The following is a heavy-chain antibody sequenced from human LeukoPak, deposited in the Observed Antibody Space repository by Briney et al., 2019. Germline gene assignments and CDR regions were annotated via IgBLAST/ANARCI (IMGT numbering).Heavy chain of an antibody. D-gene: IGHD3-10*01. CDR1: GYTFTSYY. V-gene: IGHV1-46*01. CDR2: INPSGGST. J-gene: IGHJ4*02. Sequence: ASVKVSCKASGYTFTSYYMHWVRQAPGQGLGWMGIINPSGGSTSYAQEFQGRVTMTRDTSTSTVYMELSSLRSEDTAVYYCARADYYGSGSYSTEAFDYWGQGTLVTVSS. CDR3: ARADYYGSGSYSTEAFDY.